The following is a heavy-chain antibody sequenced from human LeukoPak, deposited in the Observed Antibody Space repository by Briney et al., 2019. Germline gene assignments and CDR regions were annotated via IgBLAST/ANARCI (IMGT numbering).Heavy chain of an antibody. J-gene: IGHJ6*03. CDR2: MNPNSGNT. CDR3: ARYGDILTNMDV. Sequence: ASVTVSFKASVYTFTSYDINWVRQATGQGLEWMGWMNPNSGNTGSAQKFQGRVTMTRNTSISTAYMELSSLRSEDTAVYYCARYGDILTNMDVWGKGTTVTVSS. D-gene: IGHD3-9*01. CDR1: VYTFTSYD. V-gene: IGHV1-8*01.